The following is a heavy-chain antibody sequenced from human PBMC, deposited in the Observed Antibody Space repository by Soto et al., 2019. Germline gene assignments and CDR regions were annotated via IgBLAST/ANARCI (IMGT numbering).Heavy chain of an antibody. CDR3: AKAIWYSGNYYFDN. CDR2: IVVGSGNT. Sequence: ASVNGSWKASGYTFTSSVMQWGRQAHGQRLEWIGWIVVGSGNTNYAQKFQERVTITRDTSATIAYMELSSLRSEDTAVYYCAKAIWYSGNYYFDNWGQATLVTVSS. CDR1: GYTFTSSV. D-gene: IGHD1-26*01. J-gene: IGHJ4*02. V-gene: IGHV1-58*02.